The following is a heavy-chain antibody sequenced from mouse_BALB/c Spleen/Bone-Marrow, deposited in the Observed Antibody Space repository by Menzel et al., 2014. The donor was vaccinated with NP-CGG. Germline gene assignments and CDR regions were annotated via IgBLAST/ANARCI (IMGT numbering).Heavy chain of an antibody. CDR1: GYTFTSYW. Sequence: QLQLQQSGAELVKPGASAKLSCKASGYTFTSYWMHWAKQRPAQGLAWIGETNPSNGRTNYNEKFKSKATLTVDKSSSTAYIQLSGLTSEDSAVYYCARGGFSYWYFNVWGAGTTFTVSS. CDR3: ARGGFSYWYFNV. J-gene: IGHJ1*01. CDR2: TNPSNGRT. V-gene: IGHV1S81*02.